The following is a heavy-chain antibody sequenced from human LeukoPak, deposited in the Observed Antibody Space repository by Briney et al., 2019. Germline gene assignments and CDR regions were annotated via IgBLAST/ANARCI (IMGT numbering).Heavy chain of an antibody. CDR3: AKATGGPFYDFWSGYYDPYYYYGMDV. J-gene: IGHJ6*02. V-gene: IGHV3-23*01. D-gene: IGHD3-3*01. CDR1: GFTFYSYA. CDR2: ISGSGGST. Sequence: PGGSLRLSCAASGFTFYSYAMSWVRQAPGKGLEWVSAISGSGGSTYYADSVKGRFTISRDNSKNTLYLQMNSLRAEDTAVYYCAKATGGPFYDFWSGYYDPYYYYGMDVWGQGTTVTVSS.